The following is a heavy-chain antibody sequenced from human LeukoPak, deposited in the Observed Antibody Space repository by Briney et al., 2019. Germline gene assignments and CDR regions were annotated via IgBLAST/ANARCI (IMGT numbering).Heavy chain of an antibody. V-gene: IGHV1-69*02. Sequence: SVKVSCKASGGTFSSYTISWVRQAPGQGLEGMGRIIPILGIANYAQKFQGRVTITTDESTSTAYMELSSLRSEDTAVYYCARSSWRSAWYYYMDVWGKGTTVTVSS. CDR1: GGTFSSYT. J-gene: IGHJ6*03. D-gene: IGHD3-3*01. CDR2: IIPILGIA. CDR3: ARSSWRSAWYYYMDV.